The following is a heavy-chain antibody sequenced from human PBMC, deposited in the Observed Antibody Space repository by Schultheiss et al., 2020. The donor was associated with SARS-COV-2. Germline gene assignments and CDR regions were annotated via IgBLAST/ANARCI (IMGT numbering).Heavy chain of an antibody. CDR2: IYHSGST. V-gene: IGHV4-30-2*01. J-gene: IGHJ4*02. CDR1: GGSISSGSYY. CDR3: AREYSISSFDY. Sequence: LRLSCTVSGGSISSGSYYWSWIRQPPGKGLEWIGYIYHSGSTYYNPSLKSRVTISVDTSKNQFSLKLSSVTAADTAVYYCAREYSISSFDYWGQGTLVTVSS. D-gene: IGHD6-6*01.